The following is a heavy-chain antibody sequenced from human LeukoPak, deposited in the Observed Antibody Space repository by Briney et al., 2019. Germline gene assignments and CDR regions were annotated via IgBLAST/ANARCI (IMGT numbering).Heavy chain of an antibody. D-gene: IGHD3-22*01. CDR3: ARDGITMIVVVNYFDY. CDR1: GITVSYNF. J-gene: IGHJ4*02. V-gene: IGHV3-66*02. CDR2: IYSDSSA. Sequence: GGSLRLSCAASGITVSYNFMSWVRQAPGKGLEWVSVIYSDSSADYADSVKGRFTISRDSSKNTLYLQMNSLRAEDTAVYYCARDGITMIVVVNYFDYWGQGTLVTVSS.